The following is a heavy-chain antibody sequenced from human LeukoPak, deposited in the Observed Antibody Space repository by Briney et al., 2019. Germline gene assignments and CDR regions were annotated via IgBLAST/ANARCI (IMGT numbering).Heavy chain of an antibody. CDR2: INHSGST. D-gene: IGHD3-22*01. CDR1: GGSFSGYY. V-gene: IGHV4-34*01. Sequence: SETLSLTCAVYGGSFSGYYWSWIRQPPGKGLEWIGEINHSGSTNYNPSLESRVTISVDTSKNQFSLKLSSVTAADTAVYYCARQSYYYDSSGYYYLRGSFDYWGQGTLVTVSS. J-gene: IGHJ4*02. CDR3: ARQSYYYDSSGYYYLRGSFDY.